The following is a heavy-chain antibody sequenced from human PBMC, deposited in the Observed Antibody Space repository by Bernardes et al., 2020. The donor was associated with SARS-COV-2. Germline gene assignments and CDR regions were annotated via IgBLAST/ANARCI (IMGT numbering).Heavy chain of an antibody. Sequence: SETLSLTCTVSGGSISSSSYYWGWIRQPPGKGLEWIGSIYDSGSTYYNPSLKSRVTISVDTSKNQFSLKLSSVTAADTAVYYCARGGSRATWIQLWFSPPFDYWGQGTLVTVSS. CDR1: GGSISSSSYY. J-gene: IGHJ4*02. CDR2: IYDSGST. CDR3: ARGGSRATWIQLWFSPPFDY. V-gene: IGHV4-39*01. D-gene: IGHD5-18*01.